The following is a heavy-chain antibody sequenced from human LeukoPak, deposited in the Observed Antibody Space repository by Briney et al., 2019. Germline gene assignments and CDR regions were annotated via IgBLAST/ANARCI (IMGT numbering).Heavy chain of an antibody. J-gene: IGHJ6*02. Sequence: ASVKVSCKASGYTFTGYYMHWVRQAPGQGLEWTGWINPNSGGTNYAQKFQGRVTMTRDTSISTAYMELSRLRSDDTAVYYCARDIYCSSTSCPSWGQGTTVTVSS. V-gene: IGHV1-2*02. CDR3: ARDIYCSSTSCPS. CDR2: INPNSGGT. D-gene: IGHD2-2*01. CDR1: GYTFTGYY.